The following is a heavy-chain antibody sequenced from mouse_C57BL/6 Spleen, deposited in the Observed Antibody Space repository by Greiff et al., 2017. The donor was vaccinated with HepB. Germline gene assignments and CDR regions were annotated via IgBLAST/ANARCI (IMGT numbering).Heavy chain of an antibody. V-gene: IGHV3-6*01. J-gene: IGHJ4*01. CDR1: GYSITSGYY. CDR3: ARGGLHYAMDY. CDR2: ISYDGSN. Sequence: EVQRVESGPGLVKPSQSLSLTCSVTGYSITSGYYWNWIRQFPGNKLEWMGYISYDGSNNYNPTLKNRISITRDTSKNQFFLKLNSVTTEDPATYYCARGGLHYAMDYWGQGTSVTVSS. D-gene: IGHD3-1*01.